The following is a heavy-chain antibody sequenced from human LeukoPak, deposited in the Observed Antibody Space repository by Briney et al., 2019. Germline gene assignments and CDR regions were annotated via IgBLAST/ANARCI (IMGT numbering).Heavy chain of an antibody. J-gene: IGHJ4*02. D-gene: IGHD2-2*01. Sequence: PSETLSLTCAVSGGSISSSNWWSWVRQPPGKGLEWIGVIYHSGSTNYNPSLKSRVTISVDKSKNQFPLKLSSVTAADTAVYYCARESGSIVVVPAAYDYWGQGTLVTVSS. CDR1: GGSISSSNW. CDR2: IYHSGST. CDR3: ARESGSIVVVPAAYDY. V-gene: IGHV4-4*02.